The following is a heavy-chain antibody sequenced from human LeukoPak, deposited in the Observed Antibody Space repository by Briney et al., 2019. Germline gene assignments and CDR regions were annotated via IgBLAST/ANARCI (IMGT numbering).Heavy chain of an antibody. CDR3: ARDRVGSGWPRPYYFEV. CDR1: GYTLTGAY. CDR2: INPNTGAT. V-gene: IGHV1-2*02. D-gene: IGHD6-19*01. J-gene: IGHJ4*02. Sequence: ASVKVSCKASGYTLTGAYLHSVRQAPGQGLEWMGWINPNTGATHSAQKFQGRITMTRDTSISTAYMDLSRLRSNHTSEATCARDRVGSGWPRPYYFEVWGQGTLVTVSS.